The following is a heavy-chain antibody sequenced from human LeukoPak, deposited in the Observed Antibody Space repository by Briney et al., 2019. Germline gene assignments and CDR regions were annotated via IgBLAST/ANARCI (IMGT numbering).Heavy chain of an antibody. J-gene: IGHJ4*02. CDR1: GFSLSTRGVG. CDR3: AHADGYDFDY. D-gene: IGHD5-18*01. V-gene: IGHV2-5*01. Sequence: ESGPTLVNPPQTLTLTCTFSGFSLSTRGVGVGWIRQPPGKPLEWLPLLYWHDDKRYSPSLKSRLTITQDTSKNHVVLTMTNMDPVNTATYYCAHADGYDFDYWGQGTLATVSS. CDR2: LYWHDDK.